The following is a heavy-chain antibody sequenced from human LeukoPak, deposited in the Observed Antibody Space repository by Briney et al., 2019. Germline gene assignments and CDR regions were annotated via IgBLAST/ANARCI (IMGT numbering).Heavy chain of an antibody. CDR3: TRWYGYYDILTGYYAYYGMDV. CDR1: GFTFGDYA. V-gene: IGHV3-49*04. Sequence: GGSLRLSCTASGFTFGDYAMSWVRQAPGKGLEWVGFIRSKAYGGTTENAASVKGRFTISRDDSKSIAYLQMNSLKTEDTAVYYCTRWYGYYDILTGYYAYYGMDVWGQGTTVTVSS. CDR2: IRSKAYGGTT. D-gene: IGHD3-9*01. J-gene: IGHJ6*02.